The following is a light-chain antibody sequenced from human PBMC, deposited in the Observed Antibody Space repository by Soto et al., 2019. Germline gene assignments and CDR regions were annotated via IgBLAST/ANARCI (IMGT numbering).Light chain of an antibody. CDR3: QQSYRTPLYT. CDR1: QSIRSY. CDR2: GVS. J-gene: IGKJ2*01. V-gene: IGKV1-39*01. Sequence: DIQMTQSPSSLSASVGDPVTITCRTTQSIRSYLHWYQQKPGKAPRLLIYGVSTLQSGVPSRFSGSGSGTDFTLTINSLQPEDFATYYCQQSYRTPLYTFGQGTKLEIK.